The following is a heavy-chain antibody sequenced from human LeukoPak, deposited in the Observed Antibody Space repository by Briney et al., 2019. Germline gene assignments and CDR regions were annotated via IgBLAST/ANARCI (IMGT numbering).Heavy chain of an antibody. CDR2: ISYSGST. CDR3: ARDYYRGNPGFYFDN. V-gene: IGHV4-31*03. D-gene: IGHD4-23*01. CDR1: GGSISSGGYY. Sequence: ASETLSLTCTVSGGSISSGGYYWSWIRQHPGKGLEWIGYISYSGSTYYNPSLKGRVTISVDTSKNQFSLQLSSVTAADTAVYYCARDYYRGNPGFYFDNWGQETLVTVSP. J-gene: IGHJ4*02.